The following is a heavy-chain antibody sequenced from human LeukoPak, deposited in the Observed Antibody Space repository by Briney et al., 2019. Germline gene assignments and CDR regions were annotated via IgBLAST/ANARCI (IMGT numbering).Heavy chain of an antibody. V-gene: IGHV3-30*03. CDR3: VRGTTGTTYYYYYMDV. J-gene: IGHJ6*03. D-gene: IGHD1-1*01. CDR2: ISYDESNK. CDR1: GFTFSSYG. Sequence: GGSLRLSCAASGFTFSSYGMHWVRQVPGKGLEWVAVISYDESNKWYADSVKGRFTTSRDNSQNTLSLQMNSLRVEDTGVYHCVRGTTGTTYYYYYMDVWGKGTTVTVSS.